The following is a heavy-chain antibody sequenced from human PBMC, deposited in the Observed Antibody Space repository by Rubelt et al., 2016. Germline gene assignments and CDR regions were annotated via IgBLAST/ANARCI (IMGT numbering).Heavy chain of an antibody. Sequence: QVQLVQSGAEVKKPGASVKVSCKASGYTFTTYGINWVRQAPGQGLEWMGWIRAYSGNTNHAQQLQGRVTMTTDTSTGTAYMGLRSLRSDDTAVYYCAREAYSGRYPLIDYWGQGTLVTVSS. V-gene: IGHV1-18*01. D-gene: IGHD1-26*01. CDR2: IRAYSGNT. J-gene: IGHJ4*02. CDR1: GYTFTTYG. CDR3: AREAYSGRYPLIDY.